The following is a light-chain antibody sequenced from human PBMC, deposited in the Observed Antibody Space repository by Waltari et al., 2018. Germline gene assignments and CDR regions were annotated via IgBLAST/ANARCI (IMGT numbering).Light chain of an antibody. CDR2: AAS. V-gene: IGKV1-17*03. CDR3: LQHNSYPRT. J-gene: IGKJ2*01. Sequence: DIQMTQSPSAMSASVGDPVTITCRASLGISDSLAWFQQNPGKVPKRLIFAASNLESGVPSRFSGARSGTEFTLTITSLQPEDFATYYCLQHNSYPRTFGQGTRLEI. CDR1: LGISDS.